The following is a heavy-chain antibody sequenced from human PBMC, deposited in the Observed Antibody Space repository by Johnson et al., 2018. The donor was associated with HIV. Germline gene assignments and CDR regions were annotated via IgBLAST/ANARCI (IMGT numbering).Heavy chain of an antibody. D-gene: IGHD4-17*01. J-gene: IGHJ3*02. Sequence: QVQLVESGGGVVQPGRSLRLSCAASGFTFSSYAMHWVRQAPGKGLEWVAVISYDGSNRFYADSVKSRFTISRDISKNTLHLQMNRLRADDTAVYYCARGDSGDYAGAFDIWGQGTMVTVSS. CDR1: GFTFSSYA. V-gene: IGHV3-30-3*01. CDR2: ISYDGSNR. CDR3: ARGDSGDYAGAFDI.